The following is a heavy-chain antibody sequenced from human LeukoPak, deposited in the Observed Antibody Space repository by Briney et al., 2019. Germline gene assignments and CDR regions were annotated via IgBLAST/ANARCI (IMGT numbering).Heavy chain of an antibody. J-gene: IGHJ4*02. Sequence: GASVTVSCTASGYTFTNYGISWVRQAPGQGLEWMGWISAYNTNTNYAQKLQGRVTMSTDTSTSTAYMELRSLRSDDTAVYYCARDIGYRSGSYYFDYWGQGILITVSS. CDR3: ARDIGYRSGSYYFDY. V-gene: IGHV1-18*01. CDR2: ISAYNTNT. CDR1: GYTFTNYG. D-gene: IGHD5-18*01.